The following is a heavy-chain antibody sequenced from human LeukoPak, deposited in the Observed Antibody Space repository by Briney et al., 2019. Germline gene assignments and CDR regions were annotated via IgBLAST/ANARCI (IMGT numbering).Heavy chain of an antibody. CDR2: ISGSGGGT. Sequence: GGSLRLSCAASGFTFSSHAMSWVRQAPGKGLEWVSGISGSGGGTYNADSVKGRFTISRDNSKNTLYLQMNSLRAEDTAVYYCAKNGVNYWYFDLWGRGTLVTVSS. CDR1: GFTFSSHA. CDR3: AKNGVNYWYFDL. V-gene: IGHV3-23*01. D-gene: IGHD2-8*01. J-gene: IGHJ2*01.